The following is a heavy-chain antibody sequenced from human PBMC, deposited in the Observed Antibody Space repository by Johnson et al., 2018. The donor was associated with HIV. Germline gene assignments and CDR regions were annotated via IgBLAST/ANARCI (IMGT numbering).Heavy chain of an antibody. Sequence: VQLVESGGGLVQPGGSLRLSCAASGFTFSNYWMTWVRQAPGKGLEWVANIKQDGSEKYYVDSMKGRFTIPRDNAKNSLYLQMNSLRAEDTAVYDCARDDTGYSSSFDAFDVWGQGTMVTVSS. CDR3: ARDDTGYSSSFDAFDV. CDR2: IKQDGSEK. J-gene: IGHJ3*01. D-gene: IGHD6-13*01. V-gene: IGHV3-7*05. CDR1: GFTFSNYW.